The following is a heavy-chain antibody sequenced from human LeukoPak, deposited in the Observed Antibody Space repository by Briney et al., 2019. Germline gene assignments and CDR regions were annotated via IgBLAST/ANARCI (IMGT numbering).Heavy chain of an antibody. J-gene: IGHJ5*02. D-gene: IGHD3-10*01. CDR3: ARVSMVRGVIITVNWFDP. CDR1: GFTFSSYW. V-gene: IGHV3-7*03. Sequence: GGSLRLSCAASGFTFSSYWMSWVRQAPGKGLEWVANIKQDGSEKYYVDSVKGRFTVSRDNAQNSLYLQMNSLRAEDTAVYYCARVSMVRGVIITVNWFDPWGQGTLVTVSS. CDR2: IKQDGSEK.